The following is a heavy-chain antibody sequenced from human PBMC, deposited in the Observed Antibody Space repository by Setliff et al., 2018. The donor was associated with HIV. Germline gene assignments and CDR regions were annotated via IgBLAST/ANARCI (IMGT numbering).Heavy chain of an antibody. D-gene: IGHD3-22*01. Sequence: ASVKVSCKASGYTFSNYALHWVRQAPGQRLEWMGWINAGKGNTKYSQKFQGRVTITRDTSASTAYLDLSSLRSEGTAVYYCARDKYYHDTSGPPLDYWGQGTLVTVSS. J-gene: IGHJ4*02. V-gene: IGHV1-3*01. CDR3: ARDKYYHDTSGPPLDY. CDR1: GYTFSNYA. CDR2: INAGKGNT.